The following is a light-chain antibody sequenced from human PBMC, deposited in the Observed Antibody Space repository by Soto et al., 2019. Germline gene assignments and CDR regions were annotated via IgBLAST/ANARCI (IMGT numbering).Light chain of an antibody. CDR1: SSTIGAGYD. J-gene: IGLJ2*01. CDR3: QSYDMSGRDVI. V-gene: IGLV1-40*01. CDR2: GNN. Sequence: QSVLTQPPSVSGAPGQRVTISCTGSSSTIGAGYDVHWYQQLPGTAPKLLIYGNNNRPSGVPDRFSGSKSDSSASLAITGLQAEDEATYYCQSYDMSGRDVIFGGGTKLTVL.